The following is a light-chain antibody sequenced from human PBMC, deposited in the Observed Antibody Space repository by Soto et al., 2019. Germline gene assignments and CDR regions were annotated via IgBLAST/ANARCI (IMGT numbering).Light chain of an antibody. J-gene: IGKJ4*01. CDR2: GAS. V-gene: IGKV3-15*01. Sequence: EKVLTQSPATLSVSPGERATLSCSASQSVSSNLAWYQEKPGQAPRLLIYGASTRATGIPARFSGSGSGTEFTLTISSLQSEDFALYYCQQYNDWPLLTFGGGTKVDIK. CDR1: QSVSSN. CDR3: QQYNDWPLLT.